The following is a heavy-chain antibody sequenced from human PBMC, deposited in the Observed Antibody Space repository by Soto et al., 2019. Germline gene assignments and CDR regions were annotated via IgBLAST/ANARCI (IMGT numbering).Heavy chain of an antibody. D-gene: IGHD3-3*01. J-gene: IGHJ5*02. CDR1: GFTFSSYA. CDR3: AKDPRFLEWLSWFDP. V-gene: IGHV3-23*01. Sequence: GGSLRLSCAASGFTFSSYAMSWVRQAPGKGLEWVSAISGSGGSTYYADSVKGRFTISRDNSKNTLYLQMDSLRAEDTAVYYCAKDPRFLEWLSWFDPWGQGTLVTVSS. CDR2: ISGSGGST.